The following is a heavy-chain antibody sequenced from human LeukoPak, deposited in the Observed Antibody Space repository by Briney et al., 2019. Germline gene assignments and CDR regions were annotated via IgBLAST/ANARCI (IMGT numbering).Heavy chain of an antibody. D-gene: IGHD1-26*01. J-gene: IGHJ6*03. CDR1: GYTFTGYY. Sequence: ASVKVSCKASGYTFTGYYMHWVRQAPGQGLEWMGRINPNSGGTNYAQKFQGRVTMTRDTSISTAYMELSRLRSDDTAVYYCASNSGGYHQYYYYYYMDVWGKGTTVTVSS. CDR3: ASNSGGYHQYYYYYYMDV. CDR2: INPNSGGT. V-gene: IGHV1-2*06.